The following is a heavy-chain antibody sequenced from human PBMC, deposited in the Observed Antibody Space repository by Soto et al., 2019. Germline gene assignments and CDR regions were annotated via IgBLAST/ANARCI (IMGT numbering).Heavy chain of an antibody. CDR1: GYTFANYP. CDR3: ARAEIITTLDY. V-gene: IGHV1-3*01. Sequence: QVQLVQSGAEGKKPGASVKVSCETSGYTFANYPMHWVRQAPGQTLEWMGWINAGNGYTKYSQKFQGRVTITRDTSASIAYMELSSLRSEDTAVYFCARAEIITTLDYWGQGTLVTVSS. D-gene: IGHD3-10*01. CDR2: INAGNGYT. J-gene: IGHJ4*02.